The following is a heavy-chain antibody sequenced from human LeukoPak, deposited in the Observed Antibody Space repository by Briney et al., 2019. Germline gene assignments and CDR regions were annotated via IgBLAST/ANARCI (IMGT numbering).Heavy chain of an antibody. J-gene: IGHJ6*02. V-gene: IGHV3-53*01. Sequence: PGGPLRLSCAASGFTFDDYAMHWVRQAPGKGLEWVSVIESGGSTYYADSVKGRFTVSRDNFQNTLYLQMNSLRAEDTAVYYCARVGSYYDMDVWGQGTTVTVSS. CDR1: GFTFDDYA. CDR2: IESGGST. D-gene: IGHD3-10*01. CDR3: ARVGSYYDMDV.